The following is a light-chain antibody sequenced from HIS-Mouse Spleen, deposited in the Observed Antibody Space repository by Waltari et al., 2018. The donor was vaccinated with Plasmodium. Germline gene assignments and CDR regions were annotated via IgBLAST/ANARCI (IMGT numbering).Light chain of an antibody. CDR1: RGHSSYA. V-gene: IGLV4-69*01. CDR3: QTWGTGMGV. J-gene: IGLJ2*01. Sequence: QLVLTQSPSASASLGASVKLTCTLSRGHSSYALAWHQQQPEKRPRYLMKLNSDGSHSKGDGIPDRFSGSSSGAERYLTISSLQSEDEADYYCQTWGTGMGVFGGGTKLTVL. CDR2: LNSDGSH.